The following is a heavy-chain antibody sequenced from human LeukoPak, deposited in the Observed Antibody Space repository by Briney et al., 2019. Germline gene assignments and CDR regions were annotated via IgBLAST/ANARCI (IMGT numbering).Heavy chain of an antibody. V-gene: IGHV3-48*04. D-gene: IGHD1-26*01. CDR3: VRDRGSYFQDY. J-gene: IGHJ4*02. CDR2: ISRSSSSI. Sequence: SGGSLRLSCAASGFTFSTYAMNWVRQAPGKGLEWVSYISRSSSSIYYADSVKGRFTISRDNAKNSLYLQMSSLRAEDTAVYYCVRDRGSYFQDYWGQGTLVTVSS. CDR1: GFTFSTYA.